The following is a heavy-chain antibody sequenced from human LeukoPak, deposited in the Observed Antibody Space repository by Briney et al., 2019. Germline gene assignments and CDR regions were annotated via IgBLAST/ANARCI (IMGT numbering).Heavy chain of an antibody. CDR2: IYHSGST. CDR3: ARGSYYYDSSGYFDY. Sequence: SQTLSLTCAVSGGSISSGGYSWSWIRQPPGKGLEWIGYIYHSGSTYYNPSLKSRVTISVDRYKNQFSLRLSSVTAADTAVYYCARGSYYYDSSGYFDYWGQGTLVTVSS. J-gene: IGHJ4*02. V-gene: IGHV4-30-2*01. D-gene: IGHD3-22*01. CDR1: GGSISSGGYS.